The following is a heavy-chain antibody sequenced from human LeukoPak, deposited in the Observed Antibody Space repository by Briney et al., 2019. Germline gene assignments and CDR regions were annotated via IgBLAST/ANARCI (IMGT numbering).Heavy chain of an antibody. J-gene: IGHJ4*02. CDR2: IYYSGST. CDR3: AREGLRAGTADY. V-gene: IGHV4-39*07. CDR1: GGSISSNKYY. D-gene: IGHD1-7*01. Sequence: SETLSLTCTVSGGSISSNKYYWGWIRQPPGKGLEWIGSIYYSGSTYYNPSLKSRVTISVDTSKNQFSLKLSSVTAADTAVYYCAREGLRAGTADYWGQGTLVTVSS.